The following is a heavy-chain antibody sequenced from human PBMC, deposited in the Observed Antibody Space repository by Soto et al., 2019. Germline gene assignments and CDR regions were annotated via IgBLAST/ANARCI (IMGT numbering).Heavy chain of an antibody. J-gene: IGHJ2*01. D-gene: IGHD3-9*01. CDR2: VSSSGGST. CDR1: RFTFSNYA. V-gene: IGHV3-23*01. CDR3: TKAYDTTGL. Sequence: EVQLLESGGGLVQPGGSLRLSCAASRFTFSNYAMSWVRQAPGKGLEWVSTVSSSGGSTYYTDSVKGRFAISRDNSKNTLYLQMNSLRAEDTAVYYCTKAYDTTGLWGLGTLVTVSS.